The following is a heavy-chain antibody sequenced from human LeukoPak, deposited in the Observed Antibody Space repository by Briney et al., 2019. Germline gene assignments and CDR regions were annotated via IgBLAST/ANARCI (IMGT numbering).Heavy chain of an antibody. Sequence: GGSLRLSCADSGFTFSSHWMHWVRHAPGKGLVWVSRIKHDASSTSYADSVKGRFTISRDNAKNTLYRQMNSLRAEDTAVYYCARGATYAYYQDYWGQGTLVTVSS. D-gene: IGHD1-26*01. CDR2: IKHDASST. V-gene: IGHV3-74*01. CDR1: GFTFSSHW. J-gene: IGHJ4*02. CDR3: ARGATYAYYQDY.